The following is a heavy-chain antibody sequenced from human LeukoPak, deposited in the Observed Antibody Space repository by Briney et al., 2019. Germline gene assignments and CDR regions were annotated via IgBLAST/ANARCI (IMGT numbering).Heavy chain of an antibody. CDR1: GYTFTGYY. CDR2: INPNSGGT. D-gene: IGHD3-9*01. Sequence: GASVKVSCKASGYTFTGYYMHWVRQAPGQGLEWMGWINPNSGGTNYAQKFQGWVTMTRDTSISTAYMELSRLRSDDTAVYYCARAGYDILTGYSINWLDPWGQGTLVTVSS. V-gene: IGHV1-2*04. CDR3: ARAGYDILTGYSINWLDP. J-gene: IGHJ5*02.